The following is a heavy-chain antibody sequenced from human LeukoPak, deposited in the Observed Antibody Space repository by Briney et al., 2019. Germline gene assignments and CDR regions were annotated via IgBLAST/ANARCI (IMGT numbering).Heavy chain of an antibody. V-gene: IGHV1-18*01. Sequence: ASEKVSCKASGYTFTSYGISWVRQAPGQGLEWMGWISAYNGNTNYAQKLQGRVTMTTDTSTSTAYMELRSLGSDDTAVYYCARVKERFLEWLSEDDAFDIWGQGTMVTVSS. J-gene: IGHJ3*02. CDR1: GYTFTSYG. CDR2: ISAYNGNT. D-gene: IGHD3-3*01. CDR3: ARVKERFLEWLSEDDAFDI.